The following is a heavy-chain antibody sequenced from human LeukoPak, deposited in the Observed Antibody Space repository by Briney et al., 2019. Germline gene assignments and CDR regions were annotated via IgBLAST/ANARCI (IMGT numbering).Heavy chain of an antibody. Sequence: GGSLRLSCAASGFIFSSYSMNWVRQAPGKGLEWVSSISSSSTYIYYADSVKGRFTISRDNAKNSLYLQMNSLRAEDTSVYYCAREDWLLHYFDSWGQGTLVAVSS. CDR1: GFIFSSYS. CDR3: AREDWLLHYFDS. V-gene: IGHV3-21*01. J-gene: IGHJ4*02. D-gene: IGHD3-9*01. CDR2: ISSSSTYI.